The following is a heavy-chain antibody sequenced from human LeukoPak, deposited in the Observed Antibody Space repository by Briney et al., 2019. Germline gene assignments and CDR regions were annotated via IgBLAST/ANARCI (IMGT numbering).Heavy chain of an antibody. CDR3: ARLTASDIVVVPAAIGY. J-gene: IGHJ4*02. D-gene: IGHD2-2*02. Sequence: ASVKVSCKASGYTFTGYYTHWVRQAPGQGLEWMGRINPNSGGTNYAQKFQGRVTMTRDTSISTAYMELSRLRSDDTAVYYCARLTASDIVVVPAAIGYWGQGTLVTVSS. CDR2: INPNSGGT. V-gene: IGHV1-2*06. CDR1: GYTFTGYY.